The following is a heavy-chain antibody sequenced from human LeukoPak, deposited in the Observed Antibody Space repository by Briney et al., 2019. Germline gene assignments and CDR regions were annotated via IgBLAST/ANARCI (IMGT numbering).Heavy chain of an antibody. D-gene: IGHD3-3*01. V-gene: IGHV4-34*01. CDR3: ARGLVDFWSGYYTRLGAYYMDV. CDR1: GGSFSGYY. CDR2: IYHSGST. J-gene: IGHJ6*03. Sequence: PSETLSLTCAVYGGSFSGYYWSWIRQPPGKGLEWIGEIYHSGSTNYNPSLKSRVTISVDTSKNQFSLKLSSVTAADTAVYYCARGLVDFWSGYYTRLGAYYMDVWGKGTTVTVSS.